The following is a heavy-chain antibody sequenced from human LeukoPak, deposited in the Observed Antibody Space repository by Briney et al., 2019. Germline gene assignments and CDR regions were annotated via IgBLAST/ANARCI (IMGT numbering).Heavy chain of an antibody. CDR2: IWYDGSNK. D-gene: IGHD1-26*01. CDR1: GFTFSSYG. Sequence: PGGSLRLSCAASGFTFSSYGMQWVRQAPGKGLEWVAVIWYDGSNKYYADSVKGRFTISRDNSKNTLYLQMNSLRAEDTAVYYCAKEAGAFDYWGQGTLVTVSS. V-gene: IGHV3-33*06. J-gene: IGHJ4*02. CDR3: AKEAGAFDY.